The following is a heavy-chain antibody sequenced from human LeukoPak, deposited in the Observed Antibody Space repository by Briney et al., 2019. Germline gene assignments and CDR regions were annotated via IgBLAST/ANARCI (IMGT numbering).Heavy chain of an antibody. J-gene: IGHJ4*02. CDR2: ISYDGSNK. CDR1: GFTFSSYA. D-gene: IGHD1-7*01. CDR3: ARDYWWNYDY. V-gene: IGHV3-30-3*01. Sequence: PGGSLRLSCAASGFTFSSYAMHWVRQAPGKGLEWVAVISYDGSNKYYPGSVRGRFTISRDNSKNTIYPQMDSLRAEDTAIYYCARDYWWNYDYWGQGTLVTVSS.